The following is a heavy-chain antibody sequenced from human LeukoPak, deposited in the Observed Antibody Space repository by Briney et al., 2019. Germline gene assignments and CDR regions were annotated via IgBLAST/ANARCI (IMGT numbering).Heavy chain of an antibody. J-gene: IGHJ4*02. CDR3: AKESSYYDSISRSFDY. V-gene: IGHV3-23*01. D-gene: IGHD3-22*01. CDR2: ISGSGGST. CDR1: GFTFSSYA. Sequence: GGSLRLSCAASGFTFSSYAMSWVRQAPGKGLEWVSAISGSGGSTYYADSVKGRFTISRDNSKNTLYLQMNSLRAEDTAVYYCAKESSYYDSISRSFDYWGQGTLVTVSS.